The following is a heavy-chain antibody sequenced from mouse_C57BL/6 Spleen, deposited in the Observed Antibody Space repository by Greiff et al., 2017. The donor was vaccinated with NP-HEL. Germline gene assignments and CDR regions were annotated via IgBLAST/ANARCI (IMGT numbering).Heavy chain of an antibody. J-gene: IGHJ2*01. CDR1: GYTFTSYW. CDR2: IDPSDSYT. D-gene: IGHD3-1*01. CDR3: ARSGGD. Sequence: VQLQQSGAELVKPGASVKLSCKASGYTFTSYWMQWVKQRPGQGLEWIGEIDPSDSYTNYNQKFKGKATLTVDTSSSTAYMQLSSLTSEDSAVYYCARSGGDWGQGTTLTVSS. V-gene: IGHV1-50*01.